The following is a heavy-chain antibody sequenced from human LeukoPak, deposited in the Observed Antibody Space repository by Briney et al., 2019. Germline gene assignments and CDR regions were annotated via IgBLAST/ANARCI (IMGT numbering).Heavy chain of an antibody. Sequence: GGTLRLSCAASGFTFSTYAMSWVRQAPGKGLEWVSGIRSSGGTTFYADFVKGRFTISRDNSKSTLFLRMNSLRAEDTAIYYCAKSSYYDILTGHLDYGGQGTLVTVSS. CDR3: AKSSYYDILTGHLDY. J-gene: IGHJ4*02. D-gene: IGHD3-9*01. V-gene: IGHV3-23*01. CDR1: GFTFSTYA. CDR2: IRSSGGTT.